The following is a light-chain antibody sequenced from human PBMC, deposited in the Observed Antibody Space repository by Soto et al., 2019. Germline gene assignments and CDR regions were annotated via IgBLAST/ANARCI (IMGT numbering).Light chain of an antibody. CDR2: DVT. CDR1: SSDVGGFNY. J-gene: IGLJ1*01. V-gene: IGLV2-14*03. Sequence: QSALTQPASVSGSPGQSITISCTGTSSDVGGFNYVSWYQQHPGKAPTLMIYDVTNRPSVVSYRFSGSKSGNTASLTISGLQAEDEADYYCNSYTSSSTYVFGTGTQLTVL. CDR3: NSYTSSSTYV.